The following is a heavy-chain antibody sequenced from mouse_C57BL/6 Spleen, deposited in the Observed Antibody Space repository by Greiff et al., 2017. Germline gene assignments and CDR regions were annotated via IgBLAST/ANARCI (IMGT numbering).Heavy chain of an antibody. J-gene: IGHJ4*01. CDR3: ARVTTVEYYYAMDY. CDR2: ISYDGSN. CDR1: GYSITSGYY. Sequence: DVKLQESGPGLVKPSQSLSLTCSVTGYSITSGYYWNWIRQFPGNKLEWMGYISYDGSNNYNPSLKNRISITRDTSKNQFFLKLNSVTTEDTATYYCARVTTVEYYYAMDYWGQGTSVTVSS. V-gene: IGHV3-6*01. D-gene: IGHD1-1*01.